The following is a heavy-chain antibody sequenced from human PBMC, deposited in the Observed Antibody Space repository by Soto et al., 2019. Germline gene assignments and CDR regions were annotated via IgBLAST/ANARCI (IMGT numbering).Heavy chain of an antibody. CDR2: ISGSGGST. Sequence: EVQLLESGGGLVQPGGSLRLSCAASGFTFSSYAMSWVRQAPGKGLEWVSAISGSGGSTYYADSVKGRFTISRDNSKNTLYLQMNSLRAEYTAVYYCAKLGTESSSPRVLYYFDYWGQGTLVTVSS. D-gene: IGHD6-6*01. CDR3: AKLGTESSSPRVLYYFDY. CDR1: GFTFSSYA. V-gene: IGHV3-23*01. J-gene: IGHJ4*02.